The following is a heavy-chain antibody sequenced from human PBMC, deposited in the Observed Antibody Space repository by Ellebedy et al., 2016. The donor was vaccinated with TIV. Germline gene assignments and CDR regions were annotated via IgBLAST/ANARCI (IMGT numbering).Heavy chain of an antibody. V-gene: IGHV1-18*01. CDR3: ARDQEASQYYYGSGTYIVWFDP. CDR2: ISAHNGHT. J-gene: IGHJ5*02. D-gene: IGHD3-10*01. CDR1: GYTFSNYG. Sequence: ASVKVSCKASGYTFSNYGITWVRQAPGQGLEWMGWISAHNGHTNYAQKLQGRVTMTTESSTSTAYMELRSLRSDDTAVYYCARDQEASQYYYGSGTYIVWFDPWGPGTLVTVSS.